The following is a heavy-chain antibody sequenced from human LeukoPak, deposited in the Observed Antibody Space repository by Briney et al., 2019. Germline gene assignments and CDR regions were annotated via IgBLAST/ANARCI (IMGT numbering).Heavy chain of an antibody. J-gene: IGHJ4*02. CDR1: GFTFDDYA. D-gene: IGHD6-19*01. CDR3: AKDLRQVMYGYSSGFQVYYFDY. Sequence: GRSLRLSCAASGFTFDDYAVHWVRQVPGKGLEWVSGINWNSDSIGYADSVKGRFTTSRDNAKNSLYLQMNSLRAEDTAVYYCAKDLRQVMYGYSSGFQVYYFDYWGQGALVTVSS. V-gene: IGHV3-9*01. CDR2: INWNSDSI.